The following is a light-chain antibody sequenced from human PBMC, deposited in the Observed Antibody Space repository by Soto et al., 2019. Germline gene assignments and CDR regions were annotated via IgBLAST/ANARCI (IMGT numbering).Light chain of an antibody. V-gene: IGKV3-20*01. CDR2: GAS. J-gene: IGKJ4*01. Sequence: EVVLTQSPGTLSLSPGERATLSCRASQAVSSILLAWYQQKPGQAPRLLLYGASSRATGIPDRFSGSGSGTDFTLTVSRLEPEDFAVYYCQQHGTSPIFGGGTKVEIK. CDR3: QQHGTSPI. CDR1: QAVSSIL.